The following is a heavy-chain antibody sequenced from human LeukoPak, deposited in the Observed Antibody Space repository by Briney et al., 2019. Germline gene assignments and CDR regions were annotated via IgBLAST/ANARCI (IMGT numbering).Heavy chain of an antibody. CDR1: GFTFSGYS. CDR3: ARDDYGDSAFDY. D-gene: IGHD4-17*01. Sequence: GGSLRLSCAASGFTFSGYSMNWVRQAPGKGLEWVAIISYDGGNKYYADSVKGRFTISRDNSKNTLYLQMNSLRAEDTAVYYCARDDYGDSAFDYWGQGTLVTVSS. J-gene: IGHJ4*02. V-gene: IGHV3-30*03. CDR2: ISYDGGNK.